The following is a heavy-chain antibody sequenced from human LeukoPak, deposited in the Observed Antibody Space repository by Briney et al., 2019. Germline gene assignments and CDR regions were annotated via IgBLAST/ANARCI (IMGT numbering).Heavy chain of an antibody. J-gene: IGHJ6*02. CDR1: GGSISNYY. CDR3: ARAARSNYYYYGMDV. V-gene: IGHV4-34*01. CDR2: INHSGST. Sequence: PSETLSLTCTVSGGSISNYYWSWIRQPPGKGLEWIGEINHSGSTNYNPSLKSRVTISVDTSKNQFSLKLSSVTAADTAVYYCARAARSNYYYYGMDVWGQGTTVTVSS.